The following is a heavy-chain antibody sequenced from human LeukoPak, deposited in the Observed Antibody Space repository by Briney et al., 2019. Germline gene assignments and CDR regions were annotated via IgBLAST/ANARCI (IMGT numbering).Heavy chain of an antibody. CDR2: VHLSGAS. D-gene: IGHD1-26*01. CDR1: GGSLLTTNW. CDR3: TRESGAFSPFGF. Sequence: SETLSLTCAVSGGSLLTTNWWSWVRQPPGKGLEWIGEVHLSGASNYNPSLKSRVNMSIDKSKNKLSLELTSVTAADTAIYYCTRESGAFSPFGFWGQGTLVTVSS. V-gene: IGHV4-4*02. J-gene: IGHJ4*02.